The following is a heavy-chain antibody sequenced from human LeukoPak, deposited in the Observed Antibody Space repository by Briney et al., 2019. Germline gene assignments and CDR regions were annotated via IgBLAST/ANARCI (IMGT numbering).Heavy chain of an antibody. D-gene: IGHD3-22*01. Sequence: SVKVSCKASGGTFSSYAISWVRQAPGQGLEWMGGIIPIFGTANYAQKFQGRVTITADESTSTAYMELSSLRSEDTAVYYCARGIDYYDRSRARFDYWGQGTLVTVSS. CDR3: ARGIDYYDRSRARFDY. J-gene: IGHJ4*02. V-gene: IGHV1-69*13. CDR1: GGTFSSYA. CDR2: IIPIFGTA.